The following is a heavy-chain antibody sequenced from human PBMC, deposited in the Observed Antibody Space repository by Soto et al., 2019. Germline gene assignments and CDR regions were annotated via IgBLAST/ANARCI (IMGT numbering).Heavy chain of an antibody. CDR1: GFTFSSYG. CDR2: ISYDGSNK. CDR3: AKDSVAWLLAYYFDY. Sequence: QVQLVESGGGVVQPGRSLRLSCAASGFTFSSYGMHWVRQAPGKGLEWVAVISYDGSNKYYADSVKGRFTISRDISKNTLYLQMNSLRAEDTAVYYCAKDSVAWLLAYYFDYWGQGTLVTVSS. J-gene: IGHJ4*02. D-gene: IGHD3-22*01. V-gene: IGHV3-30*18.